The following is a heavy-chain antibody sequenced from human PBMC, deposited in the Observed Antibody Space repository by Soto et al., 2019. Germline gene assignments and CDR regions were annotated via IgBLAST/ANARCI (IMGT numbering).Heavy chain of an antibody. CDR1: GYTFFTYD. J-gene: IGHJ4*02. CDR2: ISTYSGDT. D-gene: IGHD5-12*01. Sequence: ASVKVSCKASGYTFFTYDISWVRQAPGQGLEWMGWISTYSGDTKYAQKFQGRVTMTTDTSTTTAYLQMNSLRSEDTAVYYCATGRDGYNHYFDYWGQGALVTVSS. V-gene: IGHV1-18*01. CDR3: ATGRDGYNHYFDY.